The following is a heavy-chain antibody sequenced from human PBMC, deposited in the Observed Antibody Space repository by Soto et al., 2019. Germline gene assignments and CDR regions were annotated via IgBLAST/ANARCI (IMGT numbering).Heavy chain of an antibody. CDR1: GYTFTSYY. CDR3: GRDLVGSSVSTPKKTYYSDSSGPRVYYYYYGMDV. V-gene: IGHV1-46*01. J-gene: IGHJ6*02. D-gene: IGHD3-22*01. Sequence: ASVKVSCKASGYTFTSYYMHWVRQAPGQGLEWMGIINPSGGSTSYAQKFQGRATMTRDTSTSTVYMELSSLRSDDTAVYYCGRDLVGSSVSTPKKTYYSDSSGPRVYYYYYGMDVRGQGTTVTVSS. CDR2: INPSGGST.